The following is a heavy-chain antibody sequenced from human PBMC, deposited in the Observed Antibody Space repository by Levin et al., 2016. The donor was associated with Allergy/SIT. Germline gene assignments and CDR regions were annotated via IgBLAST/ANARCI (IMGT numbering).Heavy chain of an antibody. J-gene: IGHJ4*02. CDR2: ISSSSSYI. V-gene: IGHV3-21*01. CDR1: GFTVSSNY. D-gene: IGHD4-11*01. CDR3: ARDYSGYSNYAHFDY. Sequence: GESLKISCAASGFTVSSNYMSWVRQAPGKGLEWVSSISSSSSYIYYADSVKGRFTISRDNAKNSLYLQMNSLRAEDTAVYYCARDYSGYSNYAHFDYWGQGTLVTVSS.